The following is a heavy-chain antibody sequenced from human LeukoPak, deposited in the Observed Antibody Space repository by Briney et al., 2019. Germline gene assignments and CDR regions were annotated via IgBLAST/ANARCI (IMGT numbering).Heavy chain of an antibody. Sequence: ASVKVSCKASGYTFTSYCISWVRQAPGQGLEWMGWISAYNGNTNYAQKLQGRVTMTTDTSTSTAYMELRSLRSDDTAVYYCARSGYSYGRSYYYYGMDVWGQGTTLTASS. CDR1: GYTFTSYC. CDR3: ARSGYSYGRSYYYYGMDV. V-gene: IGHV1-18*01. CDR2: ISAYNGNT. J-gene: IGHJ6*02. D-gene: IGHD5-18*01.